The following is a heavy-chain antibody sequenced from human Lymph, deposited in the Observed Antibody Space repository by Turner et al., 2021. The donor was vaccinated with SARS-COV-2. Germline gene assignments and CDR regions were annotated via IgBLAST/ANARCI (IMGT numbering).Heavy chain of an antibody. CDR3: AGVEMTTLSFDY. CDR2: IKQDGSEK. Sequence: EVQLVESGGGLVQPGGSLSPCCAASGFTFSLYWMSWVRGAPVKWLEWVANIKQDGSEKDYVDSVNSLFTISRDNAKNSLYLQLNILRADDTSVYYCAGVEMTTLSFDYWGQGTLVPVSS. J-gene: IGHJ4*02. D-gene: IGHD1-1*01. V-gene: IGHV3-7*01. CDR1: GFTFSLYW.